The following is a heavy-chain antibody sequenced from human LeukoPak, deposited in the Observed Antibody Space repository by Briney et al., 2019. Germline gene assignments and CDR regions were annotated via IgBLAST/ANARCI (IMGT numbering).Heavy chain of an antibody. J-gene: IGHJ3*01. D-gene: IGHD2-15*01. V-gene: IGHV3-30*18. CDR3: AKPRDIDSWAFDV. CDR2: ISYDGRNK. CDR1: EFTFNNHD. Sequence: GGSLRLSCAASEFTFNNHDMHWVRQAPGKGREWVAAISYDGRNKYYADSVKGRFTISRDNSKNTLNLQMNSLRTEDTAVFYCAKPRDIDSWAFDVWGQGTMVTVSS.